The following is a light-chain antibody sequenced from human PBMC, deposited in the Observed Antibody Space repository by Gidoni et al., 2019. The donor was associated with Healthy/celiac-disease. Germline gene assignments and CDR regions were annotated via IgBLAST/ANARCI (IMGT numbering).Light chain of an antibody. V-gene: IGLV2-11*01. J-gene: IGLJ2*01. Sequence: QSALTQPRSVSGSPGQSVTISCTGTSSDVGGYNYVSWYQQHPGKAPKLMIYDVSKRPSGVPDRFSGSKSGNTASLTISGLQAEDEADYYCSSYAGGYTHVVFGGGTKLTVL. CDR3: SSYAGGYTHVV. CDR1: SSDVGGYNY. CDR2: DVS.